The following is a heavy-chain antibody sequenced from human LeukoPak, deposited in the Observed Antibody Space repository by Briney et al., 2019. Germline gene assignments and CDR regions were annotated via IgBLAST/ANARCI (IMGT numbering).Heavy chain of an antibody. J-gene: IGHJ5*02. Sequence: GASVKVSCKASGGTFSSYAISWVRQAPGQGLEWMGGIIPIFGTANYAQKFQGRVTITADESTSTAYMELSSLRSEDTAVYYCARDRFYCGGDCYFNWFDPWGQGTLVTVSS. V-gene: IGHV1-69*13. D-gene: IGHD2-21*01. CDR2: IIPIFGTA. CDR3: ARDRFYCGGDCYFNWFDP. CDR1: GGTFSSYA.